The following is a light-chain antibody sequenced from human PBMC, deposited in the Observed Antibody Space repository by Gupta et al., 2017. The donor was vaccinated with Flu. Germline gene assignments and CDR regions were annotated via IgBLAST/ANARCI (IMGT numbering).Light chain of an antibody. CDR3: QSYDGSNWV. CDR1: SGSIDSND. Sequence: NFMLTQPPSVSESPGRTVTISCTRTSGSIDSNDVQWYQQRPGCAPSTVIYEDKQRLSGVPDRFSGSIDSSSNSASLTISGLKTEDEADYYCQSYDGSNWVFGGGTKLTV. J-gene: IGLJ3*02. CDR2: EDK. V-gene: IGLV6-57*03.